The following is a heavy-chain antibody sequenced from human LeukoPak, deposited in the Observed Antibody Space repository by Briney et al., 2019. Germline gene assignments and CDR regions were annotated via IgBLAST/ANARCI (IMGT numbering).Heavy chain of an antibody. V-gene: IGHV4-59*08. CDR3: ARLGDYYDSSGPTPFDY. CDR1: GGSISSYY. D-gene: IGHD3-22*01. CDR2: IYYSGST. J-gene: IGHJ4*02. Sequence: SETLYLTCTVCGGSISSYYWSWIRQPPGKGLEWIGYIYYSGSTNYNPSLKSRVTISVDTSKNQFSLKLSSVTAADTAVYYCARLGDYYDSSGPTPFDYWGQGNRVTVSS.